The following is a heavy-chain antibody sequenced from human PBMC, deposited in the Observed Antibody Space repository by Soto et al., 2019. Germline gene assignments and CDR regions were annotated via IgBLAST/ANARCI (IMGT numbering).Heavy chain of an antibody. Sequence: PGGSLRLSCAASGFTFNSYAMSWVRQAPGKGLEGVSVISGSGGSTYYADSVKGRFSISRDNSRNTLFLQLNSLRAEDTAVYYCAKHSSSSGTYYYYIMDVWGQGTTVTVSS. CDR3: AKHSSSSGTYYYYIMDV. CDR1: GFTFNSYA. CDR2: ISGSGGST. J-gene: IGHJ6*02. V-gene: IGHV3-23*01. D-gene: IGHD6-6*01.